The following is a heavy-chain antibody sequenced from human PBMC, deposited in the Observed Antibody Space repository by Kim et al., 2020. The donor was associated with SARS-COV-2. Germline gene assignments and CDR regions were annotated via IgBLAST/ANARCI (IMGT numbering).Heavy chain of an antibody. Sequence: LKSRFTISMDTSKNQFSLKLSSVTAADTAVYYCARHASEYYDRGGFILGYWGQGTLVTVSS. J-gene: IGHJ4*02. D-gene: IGHD3-22*01. CDR3: ARHASEYYDRGGFILGY. V-gene: IGHV4-30-2*03.